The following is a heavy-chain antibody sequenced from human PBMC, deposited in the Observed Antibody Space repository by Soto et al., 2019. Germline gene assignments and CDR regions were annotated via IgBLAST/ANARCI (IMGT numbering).Heavy chain of an antibody. CDR1: GGSISSGDYY. Sequence: PSETLSLTCTVSGGSISSGDYYWSWIRQPPGKGLEWIGYIYYSGSTYYNPSLKSRVTISVDTSKNHFSLKLSSVTAADTAVYYFASSSGYSHHAYYYYGMDVWGQGTTVTVSS. V-gene: IGHV4-30-4*01. J-gene: IGHJ6*02. CDR3: ASSSGYSHHAYYYYGMDV. D-gene: IGHD3-3*01. CDR2: IYYSGST.